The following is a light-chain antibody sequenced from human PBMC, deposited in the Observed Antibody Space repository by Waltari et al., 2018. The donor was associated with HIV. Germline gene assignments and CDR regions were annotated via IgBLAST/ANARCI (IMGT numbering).Light chain of an antibody. V-gene: IGLV3-21*02. Sequence: SYVLTQPPSDSVAPGQTARVPCGGQNVGRNIVHWYQQKAGQPPTLVLYDDTDRPSGIPERFSGSNSGNTATLTISRVEVGDEADYYCHVWDSAGDGHVFGSGTKVTV. CDR2: DDT. CDR1: NVGRNI. CDR3: HVWDSAGDGHV. J-gene: IGLJ1*01.